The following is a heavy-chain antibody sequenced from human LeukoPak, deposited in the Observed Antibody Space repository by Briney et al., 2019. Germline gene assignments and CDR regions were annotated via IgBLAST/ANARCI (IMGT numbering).Heavy chain of an antibody. D-gene: IGHD3-22*01. V-gene: IGHV4-39*01. CDR1: GDSISTSIYD. Sequence: SETLSLTCTVSGDSISTSIYDWGWIRQPPGKGLEWIGSIYYTGSTYYNPSLKKRVTISVDTSKNQLSLKLRSVTAADTAVYYCARQTTGGYSRSSGRFDYWGQGTLVTVSS. J-gene: IGHJ4*02. CDR3: ARQTTGGYSRSSGRFDY. CDR2: IYYTGST.